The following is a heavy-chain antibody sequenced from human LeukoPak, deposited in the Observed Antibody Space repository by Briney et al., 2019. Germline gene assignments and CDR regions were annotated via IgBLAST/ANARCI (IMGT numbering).Heavy chain of an antibody. CDR2: ISGSGVAT. V-gene: IGHV3-23*01. Sequence: GGSLRLSCAASGFTFSTYVMSWVRQAPGKGLEWVSGISGSGVATHYADSVKGRFTISRDNSKNALYLQMNSLRADDTAVYYCARDRVWTVLYWGQGTLVTVSS. CDR3: ARDRVWTVLY. J-gene: IGHJ4*02. D-gene: IGHD6-13*01. CDR1: GFTFSTYV.